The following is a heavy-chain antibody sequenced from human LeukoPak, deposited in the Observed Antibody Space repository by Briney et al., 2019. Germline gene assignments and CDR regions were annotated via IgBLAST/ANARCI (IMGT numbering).Heavy chain of an antibody. V-gene: IGHV3-23*01. D-gene: IGHD3-22*01. CDR1: GFTFSSYA. Sequence: PGGSLRLSCAASGFTFSSYAMSWVRQAPGKGLEWVSALSGSGGSTYYADSVKGRFTISRDNSKNTLYLQMNSLSAEDTAVYYCAKDPTNYYDSSSYYALPGWFDPWGQGTLVTVSS. CDR2: LSGSGGST. J-gene: IGHJ5*02. CDR3: AKDPTNYYDSSSYYALPGWFDP.